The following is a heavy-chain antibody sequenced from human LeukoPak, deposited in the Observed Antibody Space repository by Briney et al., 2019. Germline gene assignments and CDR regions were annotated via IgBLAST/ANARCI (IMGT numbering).Heavy chain of an antibody. D-gene: IGHD4-11*01. CDR3: AREGVTKYYFDY. Sequence: SETLSLTCTVSGGSISSYHWIWLRQPPGKGLEWIGYIYYSGSTDYNPSLKSRVTISVDTSKNQFSLKLSSVTAADTAVYYCAREGVTKYYFDYWGQGTLVTVSS. CDR1: GGSISSYH. J-gene: IGHJ4*02. V-gene: IGHV4-59*01. CDR2: IYYSGST.